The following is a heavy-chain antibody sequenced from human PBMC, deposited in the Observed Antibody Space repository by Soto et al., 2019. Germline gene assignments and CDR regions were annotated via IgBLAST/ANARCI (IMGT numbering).Heavy chain of an antibody. CDR3: AAAGGYYYLDY. J-gene: IGHJ4*02. CDR1: GFTFSSYE. V-gene: IGHV3-48*03. Sequence: PGGSLRLSCAASGFTFSSYEMNWVRQAPGKGLEWVSYISGRGTTIYYADSVKGRFTISRDNAKNSLYLQMNSLRAEDTAVYYCAAAGGYYYLDYWGQGTLVTVSS. D-gene: IGHD3-22*01. CDR2: ISGRGTTI.